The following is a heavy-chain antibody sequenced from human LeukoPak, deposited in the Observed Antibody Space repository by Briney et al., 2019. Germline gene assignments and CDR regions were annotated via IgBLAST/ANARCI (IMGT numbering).Heavy chain of an antibody. D-gene: IGHD6-6*01. CDR1: GFTFSSYS. CDR3: ARGPQLSSSPNFDY. Sequence: PGGSLRLSCAASGFTFSSYSMNWVRQAPGKGLEWVSSISSSSSYIYYADSVKGRFTISRDNAKNSLYLQMNSLTAEDTAVYYCARGPQLSSSPNFDYWGQGTLVTVSS. CDR2: ISSSSSYI. V-gene: IGHV3-21*01. J-gene: IGHJ4*02.